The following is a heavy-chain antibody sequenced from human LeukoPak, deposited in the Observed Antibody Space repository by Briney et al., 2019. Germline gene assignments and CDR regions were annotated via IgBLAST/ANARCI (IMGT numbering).Heavy chain of an antibody. V-gene: IGHV3-53*01. D-gene: IGHD6-19*01. CDR2: IYSGGST. CDR1: GFTVSSNY. J-gene: IGHJ4*02. CDR3: ARGLKYSSGWYYFDY. Sequence: GGSLRLSCAASGFTVSSNYMSWVRQAPGKLLEWVSVIYSGGSTYYADSVKGRFTISRDNSKNTLYLQMNSLRAEDTAVYYCARGLKYSSGWYYFDYWGQGTLVTVSS.